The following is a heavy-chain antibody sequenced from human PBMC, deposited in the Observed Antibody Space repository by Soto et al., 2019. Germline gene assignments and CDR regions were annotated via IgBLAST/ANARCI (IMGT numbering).Heavy chain of an antibody. Sequence: QLQLQESGPGLVKPSETLSLTCTVSGGSISSSSYYWGWIRQPPGKGLEWIGSIYYSGSTYYNPSLESRVTISVDTSKIQFSLKLGSVPAADSAVYYWARQPYCSSTSCYPFSNWFDPWGQGTLVTVSS. CDR1: GGSISSSSYY. J-gene: IGHJ5*02. D-gene: IGHD2-2*01. V-gene: IGHV4-39*01. CDR3: ARQPYCSSTSCYPFSNWFDP. CDR2: IYYSGST.